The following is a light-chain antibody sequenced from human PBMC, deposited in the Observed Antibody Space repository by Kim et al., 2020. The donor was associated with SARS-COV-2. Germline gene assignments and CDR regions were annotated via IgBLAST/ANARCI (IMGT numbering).Light chain of an antibody. CDR1: QSVSSN. Sequence: SVSPGERATLSCRASQSVSSNFAWYQQKPGQAPRLLIYGASTRATGIPARFSGSGSGTEFTLTISSLQSEDFAVYYCQQYNNWWTFGQGTKVDIK. J-gene: IGKJ1*01. V-gene: IGKV3-15*01. CDR3: QQYNNWWT. CDR2: GAS.